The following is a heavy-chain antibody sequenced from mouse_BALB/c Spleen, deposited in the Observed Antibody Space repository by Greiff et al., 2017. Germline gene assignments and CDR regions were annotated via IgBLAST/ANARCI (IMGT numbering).Heavy chain of an antibody. CDR3: ARLRLRSPMDY. J-gene: IGHJ4*01. CDR1: GYTFTSYW. V-gene: IGHV1-87*01. Sequence: VQLQQSGAELARPGASVKLSCKASGYTFTSYWMQWVKQRPGQGLEWIGAIYPGDGDTRYTQKFKGKATLTADKSSSTAYMQLSSLASEDSAVYYCARLRLRSPMDYWGQGTSVTVSS. CDR2: IYPGDGDT.